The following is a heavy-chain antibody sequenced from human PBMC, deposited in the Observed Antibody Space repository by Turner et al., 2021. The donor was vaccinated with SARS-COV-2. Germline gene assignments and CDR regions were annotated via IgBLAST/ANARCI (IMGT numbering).Heavy chain of an antibody. J-gene: IGHJ4*02. CDR3: AKGLGPYCSSTSCYSAAFDY. CDR2: ISYDGSNK. CDR1: CFAFSGYG. Sequence: QVQLVVSGGGVVQPGRSLRLSCSASCFAFSGYGMHWVRQAPGKGLEWMAVISYDGSNKYYADSVKGRFTISRDNSKNTLFLQMNSLRAEDTAVYYCAKGLGPYCSSTSCYSAAFDYWGQGTLVTVSS. D-gene: IGHD2-2*01. V-gene: IGHV3-30*18.